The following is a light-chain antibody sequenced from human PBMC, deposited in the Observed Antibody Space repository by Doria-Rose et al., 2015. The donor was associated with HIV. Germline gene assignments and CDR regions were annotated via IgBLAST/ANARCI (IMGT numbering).Light chain of an antibody. CDR2: WAS. J-gene: IGKJ3*01. CDR3: QQYYDTPS. CDR1: QSLLYTSKNY. V-gene: IGKV4-1*01. Sequence: DIQVTQSPESLGMSLGERATLSCKSNQSLLYTSKNYLAWYQQEPGQPPKLLIYWASTRQSGVPARFSGSGSGTDFTLTISSLEAEDVAVYYCQQYYDTPSFGPGTTVDIK.